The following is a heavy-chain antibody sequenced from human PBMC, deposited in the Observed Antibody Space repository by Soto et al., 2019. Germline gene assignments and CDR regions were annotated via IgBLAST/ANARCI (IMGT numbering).Heavy chain of an antibody. J-gene: IGHJ5*02. CDR3: AREPRYYYDSSGYLNWFAP. CDR1: GFTFSSYS. V-gene: IGHV3-48*02. D-gene: IGHD3-22*01. CDR2: ISSSSSTI. Sequence: GGSLRLSCAASGFTFSSYSMNWVRQAPGKGLEWVSYISSSSSTIYYADSVKGRFTISRDNAKNSLYLQMNSLRDEDTAVYYCAREPRYYYDSSGYLNWFAPWVQGTLVTVSS.